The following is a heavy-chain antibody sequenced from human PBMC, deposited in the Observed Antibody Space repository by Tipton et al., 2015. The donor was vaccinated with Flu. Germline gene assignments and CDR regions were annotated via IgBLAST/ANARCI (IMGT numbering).Heavy chain of an antibody. CDR1: GFTFGDYA. V-gene: IGHV3-49*03. D-gene: IGHD2-15*01. J-gene: IGHJ4*02. Sequence: SLRLSCTASGFTFGDYAMSWFRQAPGKELEWVGFIRSKAYGGTTEYAASVKGRFTISRDDSKSIAYLQMNSLKTEDTAVYYCTRHHTQNRYCSGGSCYSVYWGQGTLVTVSS. CDR2: IRSKAYGGTT. CDR3: TRHHTQNRYCSGGSCYSVY.